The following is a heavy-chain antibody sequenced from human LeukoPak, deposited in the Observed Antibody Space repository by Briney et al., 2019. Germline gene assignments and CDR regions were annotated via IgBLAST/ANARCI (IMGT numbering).Heavy chain of an antibody. CDR1: GYTFTSYG. CDR2: ISAYNGNT. J-gene: IGHJ3*02. D-gene: IGHD6-13*01. Sequence: ASVKVSCKASGYTFTSYGISWVRQAPGQGLEWRGWISAYNGNTNYAQKLQGRVTMTTDTSTSTAYMELRSLRSDDTAVYYCARVIAAAAPDAFDIWGQGTMVTVSS. V-gene: IGHV1-18*01. CDR3: ARVIAAAAPDAFDI.